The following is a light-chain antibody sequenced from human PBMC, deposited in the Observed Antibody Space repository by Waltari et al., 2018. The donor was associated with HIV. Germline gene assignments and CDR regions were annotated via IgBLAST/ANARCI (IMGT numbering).Light chain of an antibody. CDR2: SNI. Sequence: QSVLTQPPSASGTPGQRIIISCSGSTSNIGTNNVNWYQQLPGTTPRLLMHSNIQRPSCVPDRFSGSRSGTSASLAISGLQAEDEDDYYCSAWDASLGAWMFGGGTKLTVL. CDR1: TSNIGTNN. V-gene: IGLV1-44*01. J-gene: IGLJ3*02. CDR3: SAWDASLGAWM.